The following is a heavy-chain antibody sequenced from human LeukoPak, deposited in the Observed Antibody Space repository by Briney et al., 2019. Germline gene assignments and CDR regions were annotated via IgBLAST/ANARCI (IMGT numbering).Heavy chain of an antibody. Sequence: PSETLSLTCTVSGGSISSYYWSWIWQPAGKGLEWIGRIYNSGSTTYNPSLKSRVTMSVDTSKNQVSLKMSSVTAADTAVYYCAKSGGYGLIDYWGQGTLVTVSS. CDR3: AKSGGYGLIDY. J-gene: IGHJ4*01. V-gene: IGHV4-4*07. D-gene: IGHD6-25*01. CDR1: GGSISSYY. CDR2: IYNSGST.